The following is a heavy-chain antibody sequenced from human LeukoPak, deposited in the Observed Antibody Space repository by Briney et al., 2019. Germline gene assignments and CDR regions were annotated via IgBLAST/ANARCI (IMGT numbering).Heavy chain of an antibody. J-gene: IGHJ5*02. CDR3: ARDLGTATPLGP. CDR1: GFTFSNYW. Sequence: GGSLRLSCAASGFTFSNYWMHWVRQAPGKGPVWVSRITSDGTDTGYAASVKGRFTMSRDNAKNTVYLQMNSLSAEDTGVYYCARDLGTATPLGPWGQGTLVSVSS. CDR2: ITSDGTDT. D-gene: IGHD1-1*01. V-gene: IGHV3-74*01.